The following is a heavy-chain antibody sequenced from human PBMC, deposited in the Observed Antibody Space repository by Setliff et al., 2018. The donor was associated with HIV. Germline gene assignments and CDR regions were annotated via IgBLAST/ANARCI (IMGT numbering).Heavy chain of an antibody. CDR2: IFYSGST. CDR3: ASAGSGTRAPPRY. V-gene: IGHV4-59*01. CDR1: GGSISSYY. D-gene: IGHD1-1*01. Sequence: KSSETLSLTCTVSGGSISSYYWSWIRQPPGEGLEWIGYIFYSGSTNYNPSLKGRVTISLDTSKNQFSLKLTSVTAADTAVYYCASAGSGTRAPPRYWGQGTLVTVSS. J-gene: IGHJ4*02.